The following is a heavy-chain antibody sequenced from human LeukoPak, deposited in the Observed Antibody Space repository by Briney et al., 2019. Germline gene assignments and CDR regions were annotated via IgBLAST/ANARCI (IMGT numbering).Heavy chain of an antibody. CDR3: AREASGNYYVFDS. CDR1: GISFSNFF. V-gene: IGHV3-11*04. D-gene: IGHD1-26*01. CDR2: ITNSGRST. J-gene: IGHJ5*01. Sequence: GGSLRLSCEAAGISFSNFFISWIRQAPGKGQEWVGYITNSGRSTSYADAVKGRFTISRDNAKKSVYLEMTDLRVEDNAVYYCAREASGNYYVFDSWGQGTLVTASS.